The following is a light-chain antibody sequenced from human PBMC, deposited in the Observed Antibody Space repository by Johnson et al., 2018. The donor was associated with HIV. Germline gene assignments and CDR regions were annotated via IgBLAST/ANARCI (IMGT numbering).Light chain of an antibody. V-gene: IGLV1-51*01. J-gene: IGLJ1*01. CDR2: DNN. CDR3: GTWDASLSPLYV. CDR1: SSNIGNNY. Sequence: QSVLTQPPSVSAAPGQKVTISCSGSSSNIGNNYVSWYQQLPGTAPKLLIYDNNKRPSGIPDRFSGSKSGTSATLRITGLQTGDEADYYCGTWDASLSPLYVFGTGTTITVL.